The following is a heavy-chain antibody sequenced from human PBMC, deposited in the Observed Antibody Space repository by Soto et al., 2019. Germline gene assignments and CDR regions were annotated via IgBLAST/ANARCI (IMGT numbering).Heavy chain of an antibody. CDR1: GGSISSYY. CDR2: IYYSGST. D-gene: IGHD3-22*01. J-gene: IGHJ4*02. CDR3: ARGYYDSSGDFDY. Sequence: TSETLSITSTVSGGSISSYYWSWIRQPPGKGLEWIGYIYYSGSTNYNPSLKSRVTISVDTSKNQFSLKLSSVTAADTAVYYCARGYYDSSGDFDYWGQGTLVTGSS. V-gene: IGHV4-59*01.